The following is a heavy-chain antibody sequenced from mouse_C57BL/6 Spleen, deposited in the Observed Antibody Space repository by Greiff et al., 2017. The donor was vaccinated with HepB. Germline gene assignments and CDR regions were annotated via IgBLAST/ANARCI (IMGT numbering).Heavy chain of an antibody. V-gene: IGHV5-17*01. CDR2: ISSGSSTI. D-gene: IGHD2-4*01. Sequence: EVMLVESGGGLVKPGGSLKLSCAASGFTFSDYGMHWVRQAPEKGLEWVAYISSGSSTIYYADTVKGRFTISRDNAKNTLFLQMTSLRSEDTAMYYCARTIYYDYDMDYWGQGTSVTVSS. CDR1: GFTFSDYG. J-gene: IGHJ4*01. CDR3: ARTIYYDYDMDY.